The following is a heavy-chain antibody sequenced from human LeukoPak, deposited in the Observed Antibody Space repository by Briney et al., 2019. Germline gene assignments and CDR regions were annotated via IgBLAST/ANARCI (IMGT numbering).Heavy chain of an antibody. D-gene: IGHD3-22*01. Sequence: ASVKVSCKTSGYTFTSYGISWVRQAPGQGLEWMGWISAYNGHTKYAQKLQGRVTMTTDTSTSTAYMELRSLRSDDTAVYYCARDWDYDSSGYGYWGQGTLVTVSS. V-gene: IGHV1-18*01. CDR1: GYTFTSYG. CDR3: ARDWDYDSSGYGY. J-gene: IGHJ4*02. CDR2: ISAYNGHT.